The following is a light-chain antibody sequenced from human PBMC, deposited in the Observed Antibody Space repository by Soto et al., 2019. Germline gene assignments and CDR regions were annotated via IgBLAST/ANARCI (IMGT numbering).Light chain of an antibody. Sequence: EIVLTQSPATLSLSPGERATLFCGASQRVSSRYLAWYQQKPGLAPRLLIYDASSRATGIPDRFGGSGSGTDFTLTISRLEPEDFAVYYCQQYGRSPLTFGGGTKVEIK. J-gene: IGKJ4*01. V-gene: IGKV3D-20*01. CDR3: QQYGRSPLT. CDR1: QRVSSRY. CDR2: DAS.